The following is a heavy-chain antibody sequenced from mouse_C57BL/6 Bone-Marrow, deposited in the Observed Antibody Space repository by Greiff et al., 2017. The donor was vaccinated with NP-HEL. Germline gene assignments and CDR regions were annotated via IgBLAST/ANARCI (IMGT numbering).Heavy chain of an antibody. CDR2: INPSSGST. J-gene: IGHJ2*01. Sequence: VQLQQSGAELARPGASVKMSCKASGYTFTSYTMHWVKQRPGQGLEWIGHINPSSGSTKYNQKFKDKATLAADKSSSTAYMQLSRLTSEDSAVYYCARGLLFDYWDQGTTLTVSS. CDR3: ARGLLFDY. V-gene: IGHV1-4*01. CDR1: GYTFTSYT.